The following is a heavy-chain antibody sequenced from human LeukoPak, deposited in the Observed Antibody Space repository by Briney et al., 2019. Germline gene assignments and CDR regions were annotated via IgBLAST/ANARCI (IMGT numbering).Heavy chain of an antibody. V-gene: IGHV4-30-4*01. CDR3: ARLAPRITIFGVVTQYYFDY. J-gene: IGHJ4*02. Sequence: SETLSLTCTVSGASVRSSYYYWSWIRQPPGKGLEWIGYIYYSGTMSYNPSLKSRVTISVDTSKNQFSLKLSSVTAADTAVYYCARLAPRITIFGVVTQYYFDYWGQGTLVTVSS. CDR1: GASVRSSYYY. D-gene: IGHD3-3*01. CDR2: IYYSGTM.